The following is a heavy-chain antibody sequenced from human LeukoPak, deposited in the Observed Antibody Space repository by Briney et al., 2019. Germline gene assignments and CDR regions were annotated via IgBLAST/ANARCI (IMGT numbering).Heavy chain of an antibody. V-gene: IGHV4-34*01. J-gene: IGHJ4*02. Sequence: SETLSLTCAVYGGSFSGYYWSWIRQPPGKGLEWIGEINHSGSTNYNPSLKSRVTISVDTSKNQFSLKLSSVTAADTAVYYCARGRALSYWGQGTLVTVSS. CDR2: INHSGST. CDR3: ARGRALSY. CDR1: GGSFSGYY.